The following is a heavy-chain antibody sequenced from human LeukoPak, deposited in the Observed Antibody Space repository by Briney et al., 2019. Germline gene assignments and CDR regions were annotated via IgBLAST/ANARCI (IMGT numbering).Heavy chain of an antibody. Sequence: SETLSLTCTVSGGSISSYYWSWIRQPPGKGLEWIGYIYYSGSTNYNSSLKSRVTMSVDTSKNQFSLKLSSVTAADTAVYYCARDHLNRGGWFDPWGQGTLVTVSS. D-gene: IGHD3-10*01. V-gene: IGHV4-59*12. CDR2: IYYSGST. J-gene: IGHJ5*02. CDR3: ARDHLNRGGWFDP. CDR1: GGSISSYY.